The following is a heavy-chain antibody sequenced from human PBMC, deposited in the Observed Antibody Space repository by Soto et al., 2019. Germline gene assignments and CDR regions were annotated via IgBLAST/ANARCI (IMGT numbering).Heavy chain of an antibody. Sequence: GGSLRLSCAAPGFTFSSYAMSWVRQAPGKGLEWVSAISGSGGSTYYADSVKGRFTISRDNSKNTLYLQMNSLRAEDTAVYYCAKETGSIRFSTPVDYWGQGTLVTVSS. V-gene: IGHV3-23*01. J-gene: IGHJ4*02. CDR2: ISGSGGST. CDR3: AKETGSIRFSTPVDY. D-gene: IGHD2-2*01. CDR1: GFTFSSYA.